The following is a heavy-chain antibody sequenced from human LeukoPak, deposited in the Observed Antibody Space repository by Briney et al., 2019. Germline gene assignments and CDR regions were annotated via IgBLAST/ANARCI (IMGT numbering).Heavy chain of an antibody. V-gene: IGHV3-23*01. CDR1: GFTSSSYG. J-gene: IGHJ4*02. CDR2: ISGSGGST. Sequence: GRTLRPSCAASGFTSSSYGMSWDRHAPGKCLEWVSAISGSGGSTYYADSVKGRFTISRDNSKNTLYLQMNSLRAEDTAVYYCAKDSLMVRGVTNYWGQGTLVTVSS. D-gene: IGHD3-10*01. CDR3: AKDSLMVRGVTNY.